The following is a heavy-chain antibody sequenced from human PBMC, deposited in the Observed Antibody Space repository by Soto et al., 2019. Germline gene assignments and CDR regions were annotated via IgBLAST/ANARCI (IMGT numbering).Heavy chain of an antibody. CDR2: INPSGGST. CDR1: GYTFTNYY. V-gene: IGHV1-46*01. CDR3: ARPGIPRETGYHFGMDV. D-gene: IGHD1-1*01. J-gene: IGHJ6*02. Sequence: QVQLVQSGAEVKKPGASVKLSCRASGYTFTNYYIHWVRQAPGLGLEWMAIINPSGGSTDYAQKFQDRVTLTRDTSTSTVHMELSSLRSEDTAVYYCARPGIPRETGYHFGMDVWGQGTTVTVSS.